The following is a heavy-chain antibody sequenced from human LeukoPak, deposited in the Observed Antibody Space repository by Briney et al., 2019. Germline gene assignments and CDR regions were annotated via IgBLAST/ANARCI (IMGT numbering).Heavy chain of an antibody. D-gene: IGHD3-10*01. CDR1: GFTFSNYW. CDR3: ARYGSGTYYYYYGMDV. J-gene: IGHJ6*02. V-gene: IGHV3-7*01. CDR2: IKQDGSEK. Sequence: GGSLRLSCAASGFTFSNYWMSWVRQAPGKGLEWVANIKQDGSEKYYVDSVKGRFTISRDNAKNSLYLQMNSLRAEDTTVYYCARYGSGTYYYYYGMDVWGQGTTVTVSS.